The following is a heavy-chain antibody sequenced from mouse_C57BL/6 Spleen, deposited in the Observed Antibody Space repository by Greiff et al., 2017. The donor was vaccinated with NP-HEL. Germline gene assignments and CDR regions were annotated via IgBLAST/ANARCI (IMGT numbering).Heavy chain of an antibody. CDR2: IDPETGGT. CDR3: TRSPSLAWFAY. D-gene: IGHD4-1*01. J-gene: IGHJ3*01. CDR1: GYTFTDYE. Sequence: VQLQQSGAELVRPGASVTLSCKASGYTFTDYEMHRVKQTPVHGLEWIGAIDPETGGTAYNQKFKGKAILTADKSSSTAYMELRSLTSEDSAVYYCTRSPSLAWFAYWGQGTLVTVSA. V-gene: IGHV1-15*01.